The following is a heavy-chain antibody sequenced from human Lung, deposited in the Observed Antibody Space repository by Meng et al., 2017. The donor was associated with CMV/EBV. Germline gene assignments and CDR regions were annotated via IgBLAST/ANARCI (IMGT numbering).Heavy chain of an antibody. CDR2: INSGGWT. D-gene: IGHD2-2*01. V-gene: IGHV3-53*01. Sequence: SXVASGFTGSANYMSWVRQAPGKGLEWVSVINSGGWTYYADSVKGRFTISRDNSKNTVYLQLNSLRAEDTAMYYCATRRSGGSVPGWAWGMDVWXQGXTVTVSS. CDR3: ATRRSGGSVPGWAWGMDV. CDR1: GFTGSANY. J-gene: IGHJ6*02.